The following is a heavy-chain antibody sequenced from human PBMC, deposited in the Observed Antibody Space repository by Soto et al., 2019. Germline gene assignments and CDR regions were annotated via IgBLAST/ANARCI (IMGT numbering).Heavy chain of an antibody. D-gene: IGHD6-13*01. Sequence: EVQLVESGGGLIQPGGSLRLSCAASGFTVSTNYMSWVRHAPGKGLEWVSVIYSGGSTYYADSVKGRFTISRANSKNTLYLQMNSLRAEDTAVYYCARASIAAAGYYFYYWGQGTLVTVSS. CDR2: IYSGGST. V-gene: IGHV3-53*01. CDR3: ARASIAAAGYYFYY. J-gene: IGHJ4*02. CDR1: GFTVSTNY.